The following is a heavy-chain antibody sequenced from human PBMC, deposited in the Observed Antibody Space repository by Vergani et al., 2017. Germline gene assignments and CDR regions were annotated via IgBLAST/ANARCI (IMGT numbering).Heavy chain of an antibody. CDR2: ISGSGGST. J-gene: IGHJ6*02. Sequence: EVQLLESGGDLVQPGGSLRLPCAASGFTFNHYAMNWVRQAPGKGLEWVSGISGSGGSTYYAGSVKGRFTISRDSSKNTLYLQMNSLSAGDTAVYYCAKANPRNSXYDYLYYYHAMGVWSQGTTVTVSS. CDR3: AKANPRNSXYDYLYYYHAMGV. D-gene: IGHD5-12*01. CDR1: GFTFNHYA. V-gene: IGHV3-23*01.